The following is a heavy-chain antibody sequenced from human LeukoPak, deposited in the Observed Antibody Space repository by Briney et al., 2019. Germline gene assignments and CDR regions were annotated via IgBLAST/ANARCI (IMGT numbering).Heavy chain of an antibody. J-gene: IGHJ6*03. V-gene: IGHV4-4*07. CDR1: GGSLSSYY. Sequence: SETLSLTCTVSGGSLSSYYWSWIRQPAGKGLEWIGRIYTSGSTNYTPSLKSRVTMSVDTSKNQFSLKLSSVTAADTAVYYCARIYDFWSGYYYMDVWGKGTTVTVSS. CDR2: IYTSGST. CDR3: ARIYDFWSGYYYMDV. D-gene: IGHD3-3*01.